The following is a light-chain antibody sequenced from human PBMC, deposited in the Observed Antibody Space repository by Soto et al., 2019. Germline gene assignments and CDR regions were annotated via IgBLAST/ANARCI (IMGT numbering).Light chain of an antibody. V-gene: IGKV3-15*01. CDR3: QQYNDWWT. CDR1: QSVSNN. Sequence: DIVMTQSPLSLPVTPEEPASISCRASQSVSNNLTWYQQKPGQPPRLLIYGASTRATGVPGRFSGSGSGTEFTLTISSLQSEDFAVYYCQQYNDWWTLGQGTKVDI. CDR2: GAS. J-gene: IGKJ1*01.